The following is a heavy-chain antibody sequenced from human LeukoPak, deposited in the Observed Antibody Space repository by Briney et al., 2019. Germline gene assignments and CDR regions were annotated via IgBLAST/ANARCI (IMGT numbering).Heavy chain of an antibody. D-gene: IGHD3-10*01. CDR3: ARDLTLAPEAQDAFDI. Sequence: SETLSLTCAVSGASISSNNWWWSWIRQPPGKGLEYLGYIYHSGITYYNPSLKSRVTISVDTSKNQFSLKLNSVTAADTAVYYCARDLTLAPEAQDAFDIWGQGTMVTVSS. CDR1: GASISSNNWW. CDR2: IYHSGIT. V-gene: IGHV4-30-4*01. J-gene: IGHJ3*02.